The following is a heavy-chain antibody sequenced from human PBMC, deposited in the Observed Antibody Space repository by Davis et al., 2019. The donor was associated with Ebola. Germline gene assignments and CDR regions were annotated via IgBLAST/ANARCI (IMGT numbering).Heavy chain of an antibody. CDR1: VITFSSYA. CDR2: ISGSGGST. V-gene: IGHV3-23*01. J-gene: IGHJ4*02. D-gene: IGHD6-13*01. Sequence: GGSLRLSCTDSVITFSSYAMTWVRQAPGKGLEWVSAISGSGGSTYYADSVKGRFTISRDNSKNTLYLQMNSLRAEDTAVYYCAKDGQLVLPFDYWGQGTLVTVSS. CDR3: AKDGQLVLPFDY.